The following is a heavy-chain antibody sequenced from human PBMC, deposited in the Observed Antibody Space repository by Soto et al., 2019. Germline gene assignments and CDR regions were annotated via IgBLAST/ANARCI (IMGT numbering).Heavy chain of an antibody. D-gene: IGHD4-17*01. CDR2: ITDSGSTI. J-gene: IGHJ4*02. CDR3: ARVGVTSLTFFDY. Sequence: QVQLVESGGGLVKPGGSLRLSCAASGFPFSVYYMSWIRQAPGKGLEWLSYITDSGSTIYYADSVKGRFTISRDNAKNSRYLQMTSLRAEDTAVYYCARVGVTSLTFFDYWGQGTLVTVSS. V-gene: IGHV3-11*01. CDR1: GFPFSVYY.